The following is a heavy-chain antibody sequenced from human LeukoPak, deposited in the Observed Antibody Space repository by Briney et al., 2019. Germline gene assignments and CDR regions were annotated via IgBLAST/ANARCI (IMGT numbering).Heavy chain of an antibody. CDR1: GGTFSSYA. CDR2: IIPIFGTA. J-gene: IGHJ6*03. Sequence: SVKVSCKASGGTFSSYAISWVRQAPGQGLEWMGGIIPIFGTANYAQKFQGRVTITADESTSTAYMELSSLRSEDTAVYYCARVESVFNIVPAAISSTYYYYMDVWGKGTTVTVSS. D-gene: IGHD2-2*01. V-gene: IGHV1-69*13. CDR3: ARVESVFNIVPAAISSTYYYYMDV.